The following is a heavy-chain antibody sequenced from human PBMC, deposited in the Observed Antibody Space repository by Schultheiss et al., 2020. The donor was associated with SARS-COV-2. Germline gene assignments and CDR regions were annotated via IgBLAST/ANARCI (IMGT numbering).Heavy chain of an antibody. CDR2: IYYSGST. Sequence: SQTLSLTCTVSGGSVSSGSYYWSWIRQPPGKGLEWIGYIYYSGSTNYNPSLKSRVTISMDTSANQFSLQLSSVTAADTAVYYCARGAATLFDPWGQGTLVTVSS. CDR1: GGSVSSGSYY. J-gene: IGHJ5*02. CDR3: ARGAATLFDP. D-gene: IGHD2-15*01. V-gene: IGHV4-61*01.